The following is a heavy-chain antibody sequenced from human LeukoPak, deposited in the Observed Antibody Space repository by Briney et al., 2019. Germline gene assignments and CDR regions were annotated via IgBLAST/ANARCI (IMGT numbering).Heavy chain of an antibody. CDR1: GFTFSNAW. D-gene: IGHD3-10*01. CDR2: IKSKTDGGTT. V-gene: IGHV3-15*01. J-gene: IGHJ4*02. Sequence: GGSLRLSCAASGFTFSNAWMSWVRQAPGKGLEWVGRIKSKTDGGTTDYAAPVKGRFTISRDDSKNTLYLRMNSLKTEDTAVYYCTTDPVLWFGELLPNSFDYWGQGTLVTVSS. CDR3: TTDPVLWFGELLPNSFDY.